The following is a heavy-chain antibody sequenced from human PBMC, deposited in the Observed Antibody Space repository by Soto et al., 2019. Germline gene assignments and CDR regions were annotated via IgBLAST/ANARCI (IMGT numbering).Heavy chain of an antibody. Sequence: ASVKVSCKASGYTFTSYAMHWVRQAPGQRLEWMGWVNAGNGNTIYSQKFQGRVTITRDTSASTAYMELSSLRSEDTAVYYCARDSCTNGVCYTNAFDYWGQGTLVTVSS. J-gene: IGHJ4*02. CDR2: VNAGNGNT. CDR1: GYTFTSYA. CDR3: ARDSCTNGVCYTNAFDY. V-gene: IGHV1-3*01. D-gene: IGHD2-8*01.